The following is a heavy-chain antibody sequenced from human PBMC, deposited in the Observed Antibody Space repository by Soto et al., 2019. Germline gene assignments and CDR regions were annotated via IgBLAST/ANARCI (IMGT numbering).Heavy chain of an antibody. V-gene: IGHV3-11*06. J-gene: IGHJ5*02. Sequence: GGSLRLSCAASGFTFSDYYMSWIRQAPGKGLEWLSYISGSSDNTNYADSVKGRFTISRDNAKKPLYLEMNSLRAEDTAVYYCATITMMTWGQGTLVTVSS. CDR3: ATITMMT. CDR2: ISGSSDNT. CDR1: GFTFSDYY. D-gene: IGHD3-22*01.